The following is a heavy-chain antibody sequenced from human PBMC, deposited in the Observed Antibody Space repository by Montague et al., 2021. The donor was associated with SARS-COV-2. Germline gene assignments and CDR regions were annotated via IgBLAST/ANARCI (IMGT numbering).Heavy chain of an antibody. CDR2: IFYNGYT. D-gene: IGHD1-1*01. CDR3: ARHSVSEDGTFFRSYSDP. CDR1: GGTVRDYY. V-gene: IGHV4-59*08. Sequence: SETLSLTCTVSGGTVRDYYWNWIRQTPGKGLEWIGYIFYNGYTKYNPSLESRVTLSVDTPGNQFFLSLRSVTASDTATYFCARHSVSEDGTFFRSYSDPWGQGAQVIVSS. J-gene: IGHJ5*02.